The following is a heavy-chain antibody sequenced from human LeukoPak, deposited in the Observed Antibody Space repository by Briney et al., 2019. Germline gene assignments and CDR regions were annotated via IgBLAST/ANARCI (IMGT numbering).Heavy chain of an antibody. CDR3: ARGPHWDPHFDY. CDR2: INPNSGGT. D-gene: IGHD7-27*01. Sequence: ASVKVSCKASGLTFTAYHMHWVRQAPGQGLEWMGWINPNSGGTNYAQKFQGRVTITRDTSISTAYMELSGLRSDDTAVYYCARGPHWDPHFDYWGQGTLVTVSS. V-gene: IGHV1-2*02. J-gene: IGHJ4*02. CDR1: GLTFTAYH.